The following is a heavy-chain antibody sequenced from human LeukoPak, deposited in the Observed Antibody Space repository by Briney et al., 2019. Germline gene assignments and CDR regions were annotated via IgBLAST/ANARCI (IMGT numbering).Heavy chain of an antibody. V-gene: IGHV3-23*01. Sequence: GGSLRLSCATSGFTLSSYAMTWVRQAPGKGLEWVSAVGGGSVGTYYADSVKGRLILLRDSSKNTVYLQMNSLRAEDTAVYYCAKVRPYGTTWYGGVENWRQGTLVTVSS. D-gene: IGHD6-13*01. CDR2: VGGGSVGT. CDR3: AKVRPYGTTWYGGVEN. J-gene: IGHJ4*02. CDR1: GFTLSSYA.